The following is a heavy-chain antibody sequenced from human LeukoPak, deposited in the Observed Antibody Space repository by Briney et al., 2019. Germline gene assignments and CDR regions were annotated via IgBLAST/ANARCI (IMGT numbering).Heavy chain of an antibody. CDR2: IIVGSGAT. CDR3: AAELYGVYTDCCAFHI. D-gene: IGHD4-17*01. V-gene: IGHV1-58*01. Sequence: ASVKVSCKTSGFTFSTSAVQWVRQARGQRLEWIGWIIVGSGATNYAQSLQGRFTIARDMSTNTAYMELSSLGSEDSAVYYCAAELYGVYTDCCAFHIWGQGTMVTVSS. CDR1: GFTFSTSA. J-gene: IGHJ3*02.